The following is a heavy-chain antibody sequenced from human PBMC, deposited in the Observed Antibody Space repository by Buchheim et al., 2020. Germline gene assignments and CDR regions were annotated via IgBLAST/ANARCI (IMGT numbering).Heavy chain of an antibody. J-gene: IGHJ4*02. CDR1: GFTFSSYA. Sequence: EVQLLESGGGLVQPGGSLRLSCAASGFTFSSYAMSWVRQAPGKGLEWVSSISSSSSYIYYADSVKGRFTISRDNAKNSLYLQMNSLRAEDTAVYYCARDGAVEMATSGFDYWGQGTL. CDR3: ARDGAVEMATSGFDY. CDR2: ISSSSSYI. D-gene: IGHD5-24*01. V-gene: IGHV3-21*01.